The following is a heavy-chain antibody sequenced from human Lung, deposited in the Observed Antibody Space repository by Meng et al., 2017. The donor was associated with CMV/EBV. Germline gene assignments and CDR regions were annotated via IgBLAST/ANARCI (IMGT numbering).Heavy chain of an antibody. V-gene: IGHV3-30*04. Sequence: LSCAASGFKFSSYAMHWVRQAPGKGLEWVAVNSYDGSKKYYADSVKGRFTISRDNSKKTLDLQMKSLGVEETAVYYCAKGYNYALDYWGQGTLVTVSS. D-gene: IGHD5-18*01. J-gene: IGHJ4*02. CDR3: AKGYNYALDY. CDR2: NSYDGSKK. CDR1: GFKFSSYA.